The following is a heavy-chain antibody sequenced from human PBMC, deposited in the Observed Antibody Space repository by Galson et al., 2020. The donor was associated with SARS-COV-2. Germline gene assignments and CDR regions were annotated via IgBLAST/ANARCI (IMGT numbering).Heavy chain of an antibody. D-gene: IGHD3-3*01. CDR2: IYKSGNT. CDR1: AASISRGRYY. CDR3: ARGNSPCVTIFGVLTGTCGMDV. Sequence: SQTLSLTCTVSAASISRGRYYWGWVRQPAGEGLEWIGRIYKSGNTNYNPSLWSQVTISVDTSKNQFSLKLTSVTAADTAVYYCARGNSPCVTIFGVLTGTCGMDVWGQGTTVTVSS. V-gene: IGHV4-61*02. J-gene: IGHJ6*02.